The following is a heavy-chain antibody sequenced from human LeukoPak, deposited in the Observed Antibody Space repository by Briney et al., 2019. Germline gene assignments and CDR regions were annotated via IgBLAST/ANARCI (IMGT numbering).Heavy chain of an antibody. CDR2: IYYSVST. CDR3: ARTIFGVVISPLYYFDY. V-gene: IGHV4-59*01. CDR1: GGSISSYY. Sequence: SETLSLTCTVSGGSISSYYWSWIRQPPGKGLEWIGYIYYSVSTNYNPSLKSRVTISVDTSKNQFSLKLSSVTAADTAVYYCARTIFGVVISPLYYFDYWGQGTLVTVSS. D-gene: IGHD3-3*01. J-gene: IGHJ4*02.